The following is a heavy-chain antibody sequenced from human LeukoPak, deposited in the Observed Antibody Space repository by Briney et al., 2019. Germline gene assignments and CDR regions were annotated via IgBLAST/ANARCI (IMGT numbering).Heavy chain of an antibody. CDR2: ITGSGGRA. D-gene: IGHD3-3*01. CDR1: GFTFRHYA. CDR3: ARQYDFWSGWEVPNWFDP. V-gene: IGHV3-23*01. Sequence: GGSLRLSCAASGFTFRHYAMSWVRQTPGKGLEWVSGITGSGGRASYGDSVKGRFTISRDNAKNSLFLQMNSLRAEDTAVYYCARQYDFWSGWEVPNWFDPWGQGTLVTVSS. J-gene: IGHJ5*02.